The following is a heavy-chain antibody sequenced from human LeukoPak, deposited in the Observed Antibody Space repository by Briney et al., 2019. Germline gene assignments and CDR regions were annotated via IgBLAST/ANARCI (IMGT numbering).Heavy chain of an antibody. CDR2: IKQDGSEK. CDR1: GFTFSSYW. CDR3: ARDGDMPKISYYYGSGRGAFDI. D-gene: IGHD3-10*01. V-gene: IGHV3-7*01. Sequence: GGSLRLSCAASGFTFSSYWMSWVRQAPGKGLEWVANIKQDGSEKYYVDSVKGRFTISRDNAKNSLYLQMNSLRAEDTAVYYCARDGDMPKISYYYGSGRGAFDIWGQGTMVTVSS. J-gene: IGHJ3*02.